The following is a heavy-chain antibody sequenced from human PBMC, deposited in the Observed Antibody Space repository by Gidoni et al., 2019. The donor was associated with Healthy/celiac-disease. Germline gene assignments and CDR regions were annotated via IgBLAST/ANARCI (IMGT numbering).Heavy chain of an antibody. D-gene: IGHD3-10*02. Sequence: EVQLVESGGGLVQPGGSLRLSCAASGFTFSSYWMSWVRQAPGKGREWVANIKKDGSEKYFVDSIKGRFTISRDNAKNSLYLQMNSLRADDTAVYYCARDVLGLDYWGQGTLVTVSS. CDR2: IKKDGSEK. V-gene: IGHV3-7*01. CDR1: GFTFSSYW. J-gene: IGHJ4*02. CDR3: ARDVLGLDY.